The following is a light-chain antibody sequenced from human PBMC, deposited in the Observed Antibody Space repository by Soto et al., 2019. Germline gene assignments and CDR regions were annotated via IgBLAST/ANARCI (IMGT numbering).Light chain of an antibody. V-gene: IGLV2-14*01. Sequence: QPASVSGSPGQSITISCTGTISDVGSYNYVSWYQQHPGEAPKLIIYDVSNRPSGVSHRFSGSKSGNTASLTISGLQAEDEADYYCNSYRSTSTRYVFGTGTKVTVL. J-gene: IGLJ1*01. CDR1: ISDVGSYNY. CDR2: DVS. CDR3: NSYRSTSTRYV.